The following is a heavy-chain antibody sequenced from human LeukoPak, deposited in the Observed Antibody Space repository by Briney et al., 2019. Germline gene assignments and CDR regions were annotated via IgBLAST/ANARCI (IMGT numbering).Heavy chain of an antibody. J-gene: IGHJ4*02. Sequence: PEGSLRLSCAASGFTFDDYGMSWVRQAPGKGLEWASGINWNGGSTGYADSVKGRFTISRDNAKNSLYLQMNSLRAEDTALYYCARDAGYYDSSGPFDYWGQGTLVTVSS. CDR2: INWNGGST. D-gene: IGHD3-22*01. CDR1: GFTFDDYG. CDR3: ARDAGYYDSSGPFDY. V-gene: IGHV3-20*04.